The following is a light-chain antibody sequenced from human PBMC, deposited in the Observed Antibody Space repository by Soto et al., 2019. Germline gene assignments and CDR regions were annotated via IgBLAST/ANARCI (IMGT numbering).Light chain of an antibody. J-gene: IGKJ5*01. CDR1: QGVSSN. V-gene: IGKV3-15*01. CDR2: GAS. Sequence: EIVLTQSPGTLSLSPGERAALSCRASQGVSSNLAWYQQKPGQAPRLLIYGASTRATGIPARFSGSGSGTEFTLTISSLQSEDFAVYYCQQYNNWPITFGQGTRLETK. CDR3: QQYNNWPIT.